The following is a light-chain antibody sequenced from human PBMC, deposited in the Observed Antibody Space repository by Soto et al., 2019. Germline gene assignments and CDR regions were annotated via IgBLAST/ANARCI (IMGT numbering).Light chain of an antibody. Sequence: DIQMTQSPSTLSGSVGDRVTITCRASQTISSWLAWYQQKPGKAPKLLIYKASTLHSGVPSRFSGRKSGTQFTLTIDSLQPEDFATYYCQQVKTYPRTFGGGTKVEIK. J-gene: IGKJ4*01. CDR3: QQVKTYPRT. CDR1: QTISSW. CDR2: KAS. V-gene: IGKV1-5*03.